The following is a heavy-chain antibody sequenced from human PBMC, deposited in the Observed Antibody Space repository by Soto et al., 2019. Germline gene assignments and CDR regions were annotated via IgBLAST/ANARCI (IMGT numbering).Heavy chain of an antibody. J-gene: IGHJ3*02. Sequence: QVQLVESGGGVVQPGRSLRLSCAASGFTFSSHGMHWVRQAPGKGPEWVAVISYDGSNKYYADSVKGRFTISRDNSKNTLYLQMNSLRAEDTAVYYCAKDCKPYKRRDAFDIWGQGTMVTVSS. CDR1: GFTFSSHG. CDR2: ISYDGSNK. D-gene: IGHD1-20*01. V-gene: IGHV3-30*18. CDR3: AKDCKPYKRRDAFDI.